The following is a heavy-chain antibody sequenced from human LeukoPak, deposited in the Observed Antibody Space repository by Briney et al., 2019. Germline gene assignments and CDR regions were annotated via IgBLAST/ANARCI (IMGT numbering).Heavy chain of an antibody. Sequence: SETLSLTCTVSGGSISRSSYYWGWIRQPPGKGLEWIGSIYYSGNTYYNPSLKSRVTISVDMSKNQFSLKLSSVTAADTAVYYCARLFSSSWYRGAFDLWGQGTMVTVSS. CDR2: IYYSGNT. CDR3: ARLFSSSWYRGAFDL. V-gene: IGHV4-39*01. D-gene: IGHD6-13*01. J-gene: IGHJ3*01. CDR1: GGSISRSSYY.